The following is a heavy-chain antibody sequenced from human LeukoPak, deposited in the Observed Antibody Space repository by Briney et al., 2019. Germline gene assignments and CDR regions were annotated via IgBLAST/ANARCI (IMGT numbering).Heavy chain of an antibody. CDR2: INAGNGNT. D-gene: IGHD1-1*01. CDR1: GYTFTSYA. J-gene: IGHJ6*03. V-gene: IGHV1-3*03. CDR3: ARGGWNDLYYYYYYMDV. Sequence: GASVKVSCKASGYTFTSYAMHWVRQAPGQRLEWMGWINAGNGNTKYSQEFQGRVTITRDTSASTAYMELSSLRSEDTAVYYCARGGWNDLYYYYYYMDVWGKGTTVTVSS.